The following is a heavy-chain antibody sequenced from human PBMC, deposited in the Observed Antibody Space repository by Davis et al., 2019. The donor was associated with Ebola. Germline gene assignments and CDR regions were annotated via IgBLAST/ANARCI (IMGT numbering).Heavy chain of an antibody. CDR3: ARGFGYCSSTSCHGWFDP. CDR2: IYHSGST. J-gene: IGHJ5*02. Sequence: SETLSLTCAVSGGSISSGGYSWSWIRQPPGKGLEWIGYIYHSGSTYYNPSLKSRVTISVDRSKNQFSLKLSSVTAADTAVYYCARGFGYCSSTSCHGWFDPWGQGTLVTVSS. CDR1: GGSISSGGYS. V-gene: IGHV4-30-2*01. D-gene: IGHD2-2*03.